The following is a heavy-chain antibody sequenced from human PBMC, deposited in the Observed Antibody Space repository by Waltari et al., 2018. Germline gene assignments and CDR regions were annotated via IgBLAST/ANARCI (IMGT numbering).Heavy chain of an antibody. V-gene: IGHV4-4*02. CDR1: GGSISSSNW. J-gene: IGHJ5*02. Sequence: QVQLQESGPGLVKPSGTLSLTCAVSGGSISSSNWWSWVRQPPGKGLEWIGEIYHSGGTNHTPSLKSRVTISVDKSKSQFSLKLSSVTAADTAVYYCARGVGGYYDSSGLYNWFDPWGQGTLVTVSS. CDR2: IYHSGGT. CDR3: ARGVGGYYDSSGLYNWFDP. D-gene: IGHD3-22*01.